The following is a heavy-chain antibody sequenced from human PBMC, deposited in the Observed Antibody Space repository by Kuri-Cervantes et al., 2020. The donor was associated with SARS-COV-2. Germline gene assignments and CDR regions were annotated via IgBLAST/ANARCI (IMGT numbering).Heavy chain of an antibody. CDR3: AREGGGIQLWASLGVYYYYYYMDV. CDR2: INPNSGGT. Sequence: ASVKVSCKASGYTFTGYYMHWVRQAPGQGLEWMGWINPNSGGTNYAQKFQGRVTMTRDTSISTAYMELSRLRPDDTAVYYCAREGGGIQLWASLGVYYYYYYMDVWGKGTTVTVSS. CDR1: GYTFTGYY. D-gene: IGHD5-18*01. J-gene: IGHJ6*03. V-gene: IGHV1-2*02.